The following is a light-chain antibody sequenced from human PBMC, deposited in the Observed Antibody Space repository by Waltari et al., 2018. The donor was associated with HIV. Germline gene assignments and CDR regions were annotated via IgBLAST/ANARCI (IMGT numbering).Light chain of an antibody. CDR2: SNN. CDR1: SSNIGRNT. V-gene: IGLV1-44*01. Sequence: QSVLTQPPSASGTPGQRVTISCSGSSSNIGRNTVNRYQQLPGTAPKLILYSNNRRPSGVPDRFSGSKSGTSASLAISGLQSEDEADYYCAAWDDSLNGWVFGGGTKLTVL. J-gene: IGLJ3*02. CDR3: AAWDDSLNGWV.